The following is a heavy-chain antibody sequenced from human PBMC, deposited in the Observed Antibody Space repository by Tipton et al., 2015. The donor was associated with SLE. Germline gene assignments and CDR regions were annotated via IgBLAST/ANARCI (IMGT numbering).Heavy chain of an antibody. CDR1: GFSFGNYG. CDR3: AKGSGYDKFDL. J-gene: IGHJ5*02. Sequence: SLRLSCEASGFSFGNYGMSWVRQGPGKGLEWVSGINWQGDDIYYGDSVRGRFSVSRDNVKNSLYLQMNSLRVEDTAFYYCAKGSGYDKFDLWGQGTLVNVSS. V-gene: IGHV3-20*04. CDR2: INWQGDDI. D-gene: IGHD5-12*01.